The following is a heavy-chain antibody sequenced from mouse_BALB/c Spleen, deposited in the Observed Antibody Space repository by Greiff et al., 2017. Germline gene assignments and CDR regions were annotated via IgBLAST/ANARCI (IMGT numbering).Heavy chain of an antibody. V-gene: IGHV5-9-4*01. CDR1: GFTFSSYA. Sequence: EVKVVESGGGLVKPGGSLKLSCAASGFTFSSYAMSWVRQSPEKRLEWVAEISSGGSYTYYPDTVTGRFTISRDNAKNTLYLEMSSLRSEDTAMYYCARGDYGSSLFAYWGQGTLVTVSA. D-gene: IGHD1-1*01. J-gene: IGHJ3*01. CDR2: ISSGGSYT. CDR3: ARGDYGSSLFAY.